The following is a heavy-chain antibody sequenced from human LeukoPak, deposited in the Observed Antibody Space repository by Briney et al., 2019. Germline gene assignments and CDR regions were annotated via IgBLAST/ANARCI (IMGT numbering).Heavy chain of an antibody. CDR3: ASATYSSSHMPS. D-gene: IGHD6-13*01. Sequence: ASVKVSCKVSGYTLTELSMHWVRQAPGKGLEWMGGFDPEDGETIYAQKFQGRVTMTEDTSTDTAYMELSSLRSEDTAVYYCASATYSSSHMPSWGQGTLVTVSS. J-gene: IGHJ4*02. CDR1: GYTLTELS. CDR2: FDPEDGET. V-gene: IGHV1-24*01.